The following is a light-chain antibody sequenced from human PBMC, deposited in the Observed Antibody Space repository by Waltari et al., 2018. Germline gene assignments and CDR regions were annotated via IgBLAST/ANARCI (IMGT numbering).Light chain of an antibody. CDR1: NNDVGAYPY. V-gene: IGLV2-8*01. CDR3: CSYAGADSLL. J-gene: IGLJ3*02. Sequence: QSALTQPPSASGSLGQSVTISCTGTNNDVGAYPYFPWYQQYPGKAPKLLIYDVTKRPSGVSDRFSGSKSGRTASLTVSGLQPEDEAIYSCCSYAGADSLLFGGGTKLTVL. CDR2: DVT.